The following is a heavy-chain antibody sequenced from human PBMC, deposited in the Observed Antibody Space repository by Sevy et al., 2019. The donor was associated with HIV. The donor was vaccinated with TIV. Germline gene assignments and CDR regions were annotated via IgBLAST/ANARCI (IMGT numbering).Heavy chain of an antibody. CDR2: VSGSGGST. Sequence: GGSLRLSCAASGFTFSSYAMSWVRQAPGKGLEWVSAVSGSGGSTYYADSVKGRFTISRDNSKNTLYLQMNSLRAEDTAVYYCAKDVAVAGDAYWGQGTLVTVSS. CDR1: GFTFSSYA. CDR3: AKDVAVAGDAY. D-gene: IGHD6-19*01. J-gene: IGHJ4*02. V-gene: IGHV3-23*01.